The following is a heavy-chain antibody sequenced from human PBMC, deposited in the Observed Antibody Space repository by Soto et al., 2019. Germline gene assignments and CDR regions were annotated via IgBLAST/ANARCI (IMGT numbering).Heavy chain of an antibody. J-gene: IGHJ3*02. V-gene: IGHV3-23*01. CDR2: ITGSGGST. D-gene: IGHD3-9*01. CDR3: AKDLDVYDILTGYSGDAFDI. Sequence: AGSLRLSCAASGFTFSSYAMSWVRQAPGKGLEWVSAITGSGGSTYHADSVKGRFTISRDNSKNTLYLQMNSLRAEDTAVYYCAKDLDVYDILTGYSGDAFDIWGQGTMVTVSS. CDR1: GFTFSSYA.